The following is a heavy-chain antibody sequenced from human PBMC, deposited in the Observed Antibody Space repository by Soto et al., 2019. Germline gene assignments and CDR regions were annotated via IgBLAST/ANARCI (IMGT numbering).Heavy chain of an antibody. CDR3: ARTEWIQLWFDY. D-gene: IGHD5-18*01. Sequence: QVQLLESGPGLVKPSQTLSLICNVSGASISSGGYYWSLIRQRPGGGLEWLGFIYYSGISHYNPSLKSRATMSVDTSKNQFSLKLISVTAADTAVYYCARTEWIQLWFDYWGQGALVTVS. CDR1: GASISSGGYY. V-gene: IGHV4-31*03. CDR2: IYYSGIS. J-gene: IGHJ4*02.